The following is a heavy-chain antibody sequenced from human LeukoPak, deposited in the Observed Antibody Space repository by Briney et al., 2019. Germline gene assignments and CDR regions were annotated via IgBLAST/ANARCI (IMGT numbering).Heavy chain of an antibody. J-gene: IGHJ3*02. V-gene: IGHV3-21*01. Sequence: GGSLRLSCAASGFTFSSYSMNWVRQAPGKGLEWVSSISSSSSYIYYADSVKGRFTISRDNAKNSLYLQMNSLRAEDTAVYYCARQIGYCSSTSCYAFDIWGQGTMVTVSS. D-gene: IGHD2-2*01. CDR1: GFTFSSYS. CDR3: ARQIGYCSSTSCYAFDI. CDR2: ISSSSSYI.